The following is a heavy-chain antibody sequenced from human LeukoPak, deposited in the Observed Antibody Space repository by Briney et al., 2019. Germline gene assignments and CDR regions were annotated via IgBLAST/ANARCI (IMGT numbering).Heavy chain of an antibody. CDR1: GGSISSYY. D-gene: IGHD4-23*01. J-gene: IGHJ4*02. V-gene: IGHV4-59*01. CDR3: ARSTVVKLGYFDY. CDR2: IYYSGST. Sequence: SETLSLTCTVSGGSISSYYWSWIRQPPGKGLEWIGYIYYSGSTNYNPSLKSRVTISVDTSKNQFSLKLSSVTAADTAVYYCARSTVVKLGYFDYWGQGTLVTVSS.